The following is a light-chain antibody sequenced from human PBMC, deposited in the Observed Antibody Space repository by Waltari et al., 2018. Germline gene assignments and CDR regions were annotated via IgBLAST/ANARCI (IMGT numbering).Light chain of an antibody. Sequence: DIVMTQSPDSLAVSLGERATINFKSTESLLYDYNNQHFLAWYQQKPGQHPKLLIFWDSIRESVVPDRVSGSGSGTDFTLTISRLEPEDFAVYYCQQYGASRLTFGGGTKVEIK. J-gene: IGKJ4*01. CDR2: WDS. CDR3: QQYGASRLT. V-gene: IGKV4-1*01. CDR1: ESLLYDYNNQHF.